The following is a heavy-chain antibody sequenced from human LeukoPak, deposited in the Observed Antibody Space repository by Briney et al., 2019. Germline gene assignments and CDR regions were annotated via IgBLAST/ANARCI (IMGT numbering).Heavy chain of an antibody. CDR2: ISPDNGNT. D-gene: IGHD3-16*01. CDR3: ARTPPGNTCCYAY. V-gene: IGHV1-18*01. Sequence: ASLKVSCKASGYTFTSFGIAWLRQAPGPGLEWMGWISPDNGNTEYAQKFQGRVTMTTDTSTSTAYMELRSLGSDDTAVYYCARTPPGNTCCYAYWGQGTLVTVSS. CDR1: GYTFTSFG. J-gene: IGHJ4*02.